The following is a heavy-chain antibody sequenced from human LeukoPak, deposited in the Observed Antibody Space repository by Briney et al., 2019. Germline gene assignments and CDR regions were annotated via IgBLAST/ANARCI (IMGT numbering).Heavy chain of an antibody. D-gene: IGHD3-22*01. CDR3: AKDLSRYYYDSSGQSFDY. Sequence: GGSLRLSCAASGFTFSSYGMHWVRQAPGKGLEWVAFIRYDGSNKYYADSVKGRFTISRDNSKNTLYLQMNSLRAEDTAVYYCAKDLSRYYYDSSGQSFDYWGQGTLVTVSS. J-gene: IGHJ4*02. CDR2: IRYDGSNK. CDR1: GFTFSSYG. V-gene: IGHV3-30*02.